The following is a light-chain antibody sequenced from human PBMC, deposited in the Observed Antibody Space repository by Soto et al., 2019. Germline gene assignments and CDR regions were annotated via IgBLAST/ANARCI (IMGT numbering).Light chain of an antibody. V-gene: IGLV2-8*01. CDR2: EVT. CDR1: STDVGAYNY. CDR3: SSWTSSSTLL. Sequence: QSALTQPPSASGSPGQSVTISCTGTSTDVGAYNYVSWYQQHPGKAPKLMIYEVTKRPSGVPDRFSGSKSGNTASLNISGLQAEDEADYYCSSWTSSSTLLFGGGTKLTVL. J-gene: IGLJ2*01.